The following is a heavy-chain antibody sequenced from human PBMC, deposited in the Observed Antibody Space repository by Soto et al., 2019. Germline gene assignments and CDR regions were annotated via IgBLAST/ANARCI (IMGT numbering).Heavy chain of an antibody. Sequence: SQTLSLTCAISGDSVSSNSAAWNWIRQSPSRGLEWLGRTYYRSKWYNDYAVSVKSRITINPDTSKNQFFLQLNSVTPEDTAVYYCARDPQDTIFGVVTYYGMDVWGQGTTVTVSS. CDR1: GDSVSSNSAA. V-gene: IGHV6-1*01. CDR2: TYYRSKWYN. D-gene: IGHD3-3*01. J-gene: IGHJ6*02. CDR3: ARDPQDTIFGVVTYYGMDV.